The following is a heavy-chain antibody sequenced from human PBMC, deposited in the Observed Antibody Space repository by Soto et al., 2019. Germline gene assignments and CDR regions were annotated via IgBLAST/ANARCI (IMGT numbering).Heavy chain of an antibody. CDR3: AKDWGTTGDGLLKGFLDV. J-gene: IGHJ2*01. V-gene: IGHV3-33*06. D-gene: IGHD7-27*01. CDR2: ICYDGSEQ. CDR1: GFSFSQTA. Sequence: QVQLVESGGGVAQPGRSLRLSCTASGFSFSQTAIHWVRQTPDKGLEWVAIICYDGSEQYYADSVKGRFTISRDNSKNTVYLQMNSLRVDDTSVYYCAKDWGTTGDGLLKGFLDVWGRGTQVTVSS.